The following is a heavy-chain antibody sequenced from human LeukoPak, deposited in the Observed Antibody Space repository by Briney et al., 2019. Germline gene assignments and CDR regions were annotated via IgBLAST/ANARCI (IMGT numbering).Heavy chain of an antibody. J-gene: IGHJ4*02. CDR1: GASITSYY. CDR3: ARLSIVGATNFDY. CDR2: IYYSGST. V-gene: IGHV4-59*08. D-gene: IGHD1-26*01. Sequence: SETLSLTCTVSGASITSYYWSWIRQPPGKGLEWIGYIYYSGSTTYKPSLKSRVTISVDTSKNQFSLKLSSVTAADTAVYYCARLSIVGATNFDYWGQGTLITVSS.